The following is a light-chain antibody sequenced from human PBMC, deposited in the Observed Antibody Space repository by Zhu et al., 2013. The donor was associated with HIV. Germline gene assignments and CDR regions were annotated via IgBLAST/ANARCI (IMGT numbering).Light chain of an antibody. V-gene: IGKV1D-13*01. Sequence: QLTQSPSSLSASVGDRVTITCRASQGISSGLAWYQHKPGKAPKLLIYDASSLKSGVPSRFSGSGSGTDYTLTIISLQPEDFSTYYCQQFNNYPPSFGQGTKLEIK. CDR3: QQFNNYPPS. J-gene: IGKJ2*03. CDR1: QGISSG. CDR2: DAS.